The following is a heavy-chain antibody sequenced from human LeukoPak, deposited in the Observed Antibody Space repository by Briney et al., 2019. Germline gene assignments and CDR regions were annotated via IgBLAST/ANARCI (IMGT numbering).Heavy chain of an antibody. V-gene: IGHV3-23*01. J-gene: IGHJ6*03. CDR3: AKGRRYCSGGSCYSNYYMDV. D-gene: IGHD2-15*01. CDR2: ISGSGGST. Sequence: GGSLRLSCAASGFTFSSYGMSWVRQAPGKGLEWVSAISGSGGSTYYADSVKGRFTISRDNSKNTLYLQMNSLRAEDTAVYYCAKGRRYCSGGSCYSNYYMDVWGKGTTVTISS. CDR1: GFTFSSYG.